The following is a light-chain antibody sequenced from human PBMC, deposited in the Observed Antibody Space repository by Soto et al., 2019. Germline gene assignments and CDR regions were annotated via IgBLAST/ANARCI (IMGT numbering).Light chain of an antibody. CDR1: SGHSYYT. V-gene: IGLV4-60*02. CDR2: LEGSGSY. Sequence: QLVLTQSSSASASLGSSVKLTCTLSSGHSYYTIAWHQQQPIAWYQQQPGKAPRSLMKLEGSGSYNTGSGVPDRFSGSSSGADRYLTISNLQFEDEAHYYCETWNTNTRVFGGGTKLTVL. J-gene: IGLJ3*02. CDR3: ETWNTNTRV.